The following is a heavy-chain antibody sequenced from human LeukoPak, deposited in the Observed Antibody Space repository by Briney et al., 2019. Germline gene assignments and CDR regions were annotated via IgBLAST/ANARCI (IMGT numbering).Heavy chain of an antibody. CDR1: GYTFTSYY. Sequence: GASVKVSCKASGYTFTSYYMHWVRQAPGQGLEWMGIINPSGGSTSYAQKFQGRVTISVDTSKNQFSLKLSSVTAADTAVYYCARDVGATPGYFDYWGQGTLVTVSS. D-gene: IGHD1-26*01. J-gene: IGHJ4*02. CDR2: INPSGGST. V-gene: IGHV1-46*01. CDR3: ARDVGATPGYFDY.